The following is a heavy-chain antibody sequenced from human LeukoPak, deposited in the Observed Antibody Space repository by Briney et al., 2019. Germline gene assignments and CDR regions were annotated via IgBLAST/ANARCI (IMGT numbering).Heavy chain of an antibody. D-gene: IGHD3-22*01. J-gene: IGHJ4*02. CDR2: IWYDGSNK. CDR3: AKGEAWYYASSGGLYFHY. V-gene: IGHV3-33*06. CDR1: GFTFSSYG. Sequence: GGSLRLSCAASGFTFSSYGMHWVRQAPGKGLEWVAVIWYDGSNKYYADSVKGRFTISRDNSKNTLYLQMNSLRAEHTAVYYCAKGEAWYYASSGGLYFHYWGQGTLVTVSS.